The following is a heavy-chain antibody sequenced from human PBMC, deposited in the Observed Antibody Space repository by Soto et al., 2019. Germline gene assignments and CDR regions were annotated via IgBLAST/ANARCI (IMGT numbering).Heavy chain of an antibody. V-gene: IGHV4-61*01. Sequence: ETLSLTCTGSGGSVSSGSYYGSWIRQPPGKGLEWIGYIYYSGSTNYNPSLKSRVTISVDTSKNQFSLKLSSVTAADTAVYYCARERDSYGYSDYWGQGTLVTVSS. J-gene: IGHJ4*02. CDR2: IYYSGST. D-gene: IGHD5-18*01. CDR1: GGSVSSGSYY. CDR3: ARERDSYGYSDY.